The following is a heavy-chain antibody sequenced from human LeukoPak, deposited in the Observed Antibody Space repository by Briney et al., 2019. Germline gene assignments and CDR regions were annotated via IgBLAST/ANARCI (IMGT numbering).Heavy chain of an antibody. V-gene: IGHV4-38-2*02. CDR2: IYYSGST. D-gene: IGHD1-26*01. CDR3: ASRLTQVGATTN. Sequence: SETLSLTCTVSGYSISSGYYWGWIRQPPGKGLEWIGSIYYSGSTYYNPSLKSRVTISVDTSKNQFSLKLSSVTAADTAVYYCASRLTQVGATTNWGQGTLVTVSS. CDR1: GYSISSGYY. J-gene: IGHJ4*02.